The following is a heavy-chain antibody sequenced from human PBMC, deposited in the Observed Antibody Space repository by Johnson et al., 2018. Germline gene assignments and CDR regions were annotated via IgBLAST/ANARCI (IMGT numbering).Heavy chain of an antibody. D-gene: IGHD4-11*01. CDR1: GFTFSSFG. Sequence: QVQLVQSGGGVVQPGRSLRLSCAASGFTFSSFGMNWVRQAPGKGLEWVAVIWYDGSNKYYADSVKGRFTISRDNSKNTLYLQMNSLRGEDTAVYYCAGGRYSTDYYYGMDVWGQGTTVTVSS. CDR2: IWYDGSNK. J-gene: IGHJ6*02. V-gene: IGHV3-33*01. CDR3: AGGRYSTDYYYGMDV.